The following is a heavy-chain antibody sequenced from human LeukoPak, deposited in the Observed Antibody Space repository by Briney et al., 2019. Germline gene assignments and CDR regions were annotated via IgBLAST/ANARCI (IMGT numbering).Heavy chain of an antibody. V-gene: IGHV4-59*08. D-gene: IGHD3-22*01. CDR3: TSDHNSSGYYSL. CDR1: GGSISSYY. CDR2: IYHSGTT. J-gene: IGHJ4*02. Sequence: PSETLSLTCTVSGGSISSYYWAWIRQPPGKGLEWIGHIYHSGTTSYNLSLKSRVTISVDTSNNQFSLKLSSVTAADTAVYYCTSDHNSSGYYSLWGQGTLVTVSS.